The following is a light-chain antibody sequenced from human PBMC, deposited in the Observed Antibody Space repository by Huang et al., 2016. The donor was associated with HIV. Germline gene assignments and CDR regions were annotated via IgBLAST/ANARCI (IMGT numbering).Light chain of an antibody. Sequence: DIQMTQYPSSLSASVGYRVTITCRASQDINNYLAWYQHKAGQVPKLLIYAASSLQSGVPSRFSGSGSGTDFTLSITSLQPEDVAIYYCQKYDSVPRTFGQGTKVDIK. CDR3: QKYDSVPRT. CDR1: QDINNY. V-gene: IGKV1-27*01. CDR2: AAS. J-gene: IGKJ1*01.